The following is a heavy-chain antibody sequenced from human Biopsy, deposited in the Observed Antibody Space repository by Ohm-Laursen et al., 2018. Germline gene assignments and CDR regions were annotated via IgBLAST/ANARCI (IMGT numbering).Heavy chain of an antibody. CDR3: ARGSNDFGGLYFHR. J-gene: IGHJ4*02. V-gene: IGHV4-59*11. CDR1: GGSFTGHY. Sequence: SETLSLTCTVSGGSFTGHYWTWIRQPPGKGLEWIGHISYTGYTSYNASLKSRATISVDTSRNHFSLRLSSLTAADTAVYYCARGSNDFGGLYFHRWGQGTLLTVSS. CDR2: ISYTGYT. D-gene: IGHD4-23*01.